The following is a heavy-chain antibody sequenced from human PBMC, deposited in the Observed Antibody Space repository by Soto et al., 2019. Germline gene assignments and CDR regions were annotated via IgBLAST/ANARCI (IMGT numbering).Heavy chain of an antibody. CDR3: ERLRIATNNYQWLDP. D-gene: IGHD2-21*01. Sequence: SETLSLTCSVSGAALNSGNYYWSWIRQVPGKGLEWIGHIYVTGAVDYNPSLRDRITISQDTSERQFSLNLRLVTAADTAVYYCERLRIATNNYQWLDPSGQGPLVTVYS. V-gene: IGHV4-31*03. CDR2: IYVTGAV. CDR1: GAALNSGNYY. J-gene: IGHJ5*02.